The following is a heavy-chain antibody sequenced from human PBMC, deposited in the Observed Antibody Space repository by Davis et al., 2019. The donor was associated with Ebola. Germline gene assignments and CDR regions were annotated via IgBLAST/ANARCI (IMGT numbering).Heavy chain of an antibody. CDR1: GGSISSSSYY. CDR2: IYYSGST. D-gene: IGHD1-7*01. J-gene: IGHJ4*02. Sequence: PSETLSLTCTVSGGSISSSSYYWGWIRQPPGKGLEWIGSIYYSGSTYYNPSLKSRVTISVDTSKNQFSLKLSSVTAADTAVYYCARDSSITGTTTFDYWGQGTLVTVSS. V-gene: IGHV4-39*07. CDR3: ARDSSITGTTTFDY.